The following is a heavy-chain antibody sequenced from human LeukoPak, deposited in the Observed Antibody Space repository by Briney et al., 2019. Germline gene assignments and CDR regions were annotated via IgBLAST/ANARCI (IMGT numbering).Heavy chain of an antibody. Sequence: SETLSLTCTVSGGSISSRTYYWGWIRQPPGKGLEWIGRIYTSGSTNYNPSLKSRVTMSVDTSKNQFSLKLSSVTAADTAVYYCARDLGRIEYYFDYWGQGTLVTVSS. CDR2: IYTSGST. D-gene: IGHD2-21*01. V-gene: IGHV4-39*07. CDR3: ARDLGRIEYYFDY. CDR1: GGSISSRTYY. J-gene: IGHJ4*02.